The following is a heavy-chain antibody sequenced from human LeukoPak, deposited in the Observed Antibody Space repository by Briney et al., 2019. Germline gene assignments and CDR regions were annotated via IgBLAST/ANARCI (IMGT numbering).Heavy chain of an antibody. V-gene: IGHV1-69*05. CDR2: ITPIFGTA. Sequence: ASVKVSCKASGGTFSSYAISWVRRAPGQGLEWMGRITPIFGTANYAQKFQGRVTITTDESTSTAYMEVSSVRSEDTAVYYCARESTSPIYCSGGSCYVWGQGTLVTVSS. CDR3: ARESTSPIYCSGGSCYV. D-gene: IGHD2-15*01. J-gene: IGHJ4*02. CDR1: GGTFSSYA.